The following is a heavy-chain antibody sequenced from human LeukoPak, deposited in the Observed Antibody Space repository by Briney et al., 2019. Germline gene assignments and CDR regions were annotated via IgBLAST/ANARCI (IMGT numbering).Heavy chain of an antibody. CDR3: AKSLVATAWLDP. Sequence: GGSLRLSCAASGFTISSYTMTWVRQAPGKGLEWVSSIDSSGGSTYYADSVKGRFTIPRDNSKNTLYLQMDSLRADDTAVYYCAKSLVATAWLDPWGQGTLVTVSS. V-gene: IGHV3-23*01. D-gene: IGHD5-12*01. CDR1: GFTISSYT. J-gene: IGHJ5*02. CDR2: IDSSGGST.